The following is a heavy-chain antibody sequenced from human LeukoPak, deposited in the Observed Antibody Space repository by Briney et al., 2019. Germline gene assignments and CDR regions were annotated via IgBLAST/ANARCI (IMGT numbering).Heavy chain of an antibody. J-gene: IGHJ4*02. CDR3: ARAVIAAAPDY. V-gene: IGHV4-39*07. CDR1: GGSISSSNYY. D-gene: IGHD6-13*01. Sequence: PSETLSLTCTVSGGSISSSNYYWGWIRQPPGKGLEWIGSIYHSGSTYYNPSLKSRVTISVDTSKNQFSLKLSSVTAADTAVYYCARAVIAAAPDYWGQGTLVTVSS. CDR2: IYHSGST.